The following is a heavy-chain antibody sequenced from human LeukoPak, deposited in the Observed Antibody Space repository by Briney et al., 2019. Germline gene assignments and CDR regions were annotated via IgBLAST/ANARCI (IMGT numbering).Heavy chain of an antibody. Sequence: GGSLTLSCAASGFTFSSYAMGWVRQAPGKGLEWVSATSGSGGSTYYADSVKGRFTISRDNSKNTLYLQMNSLRAEDTTVYYCAKGLHITMIVVVTSGYFDYWGQGTLVTVSS. CDR1: GFTFSSYA. V-gene: IGHV3-23*01. CDR3: AKGLHITMIVVVTSGYFDY. CDR2: TSGSGGST. J-gene: IGHJ4*02. D-gene: IGHD3-22*01.